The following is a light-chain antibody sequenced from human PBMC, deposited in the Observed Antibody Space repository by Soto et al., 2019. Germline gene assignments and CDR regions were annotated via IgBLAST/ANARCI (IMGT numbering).Light chain of an antibody. V-gene: IGKV1-27*01. CDR2: AES. CDR1: LPISNY. Sequence: DIQMTQPPSSLSASVGDRVTITCRASLPISNYLAWYQQKTGKIPNLMIYAESTLQAGVPYRFSGSGSGTDLNLTISRLQPEDVAAYYCQKYNSAPLTFGGGTKVDIK. CDR3: QKYNSAPLT. J-gene: IGKJ4*01.